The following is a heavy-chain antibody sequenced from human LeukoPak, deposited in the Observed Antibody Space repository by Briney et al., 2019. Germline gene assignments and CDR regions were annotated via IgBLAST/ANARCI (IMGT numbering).Heavy chain of an antibody. V-gene: IGHV3-48*03. J-gene: IGHJ4*02. CDR1: GFTFSSYE. Sequence: GGSLRLSCAASGFTFSSYEMNWVRQAPGKGLEWVSYISSSGSNIYYADSVKGRFTISRDNAKNSLYLQMNSLRAEDTAVYHCARGGRLRSDWGQGTLVTVSS. CDR3: ARGGRLRSD. CDR2: ISSSGSNI. D-gene: IGHD5-12*01.